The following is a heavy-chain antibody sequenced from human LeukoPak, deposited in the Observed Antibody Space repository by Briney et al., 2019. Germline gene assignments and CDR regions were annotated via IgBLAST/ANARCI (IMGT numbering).Heavy chain of an antibody. Sequence: GGSLRLSCAASGFTFSSYWMHWVRQAPGKGLVWVSRINTDGSSTSYADSMKGRFTISRDNAKNTLYLQMNSLRAEDTAVYYCARVPTYYDFWSGYTYYFDYWGQGTLVTVSS. CDR1: GFTFSSYW. CDR2: INTDGSST. CDR3: ARVPTYYDFWSGYTYYFDY. J-gene: IGHJ4*02. V-gene: IGHV3-74*01. D-gene: IGHD3-3*01.